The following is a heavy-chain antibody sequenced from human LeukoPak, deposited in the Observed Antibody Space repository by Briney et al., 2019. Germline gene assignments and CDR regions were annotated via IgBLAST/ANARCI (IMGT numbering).Heavy chain of an antibody. D-gene: IGHD1-26*01. CDR3: ATVDSGSYVGDLTHPPFDY. J-gene: IGHJ4*02. CDR1: GYTLTELS. V-gene: IGHV1-24*01. Sequence: ASVKVSCRVSGYTLTELSMHWVRLAPGKGLEWMGGFDPEDGETIYAQKFQGRVTMTEDTSTDTAYMELSSLRSEDTAVYYCATVDSGSYVGDLTHPPFDYWGQGTLVTVSS. CDR2: FDPEDGET.